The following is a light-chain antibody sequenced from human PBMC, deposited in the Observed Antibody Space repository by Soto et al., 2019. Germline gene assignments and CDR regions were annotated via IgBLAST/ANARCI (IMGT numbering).Light chain of an antibody. CDR1: SSDVGGYNY. Sequence: QSALTQPASVSGSPGQSITISCTGTSSDVGGYNYVSWYQQHPGKAPKLMIYEVSNRPSGVSNRFSGSKSGNTASLTISGLQAEDEADYYCSSYTSSSPGNWVFGGGTKLTVL. CDR2: EVS. J-gene: IGLJ3*02. V-gene: IGLV2-14*01. CDR3: SSYTSSSPGNWV.